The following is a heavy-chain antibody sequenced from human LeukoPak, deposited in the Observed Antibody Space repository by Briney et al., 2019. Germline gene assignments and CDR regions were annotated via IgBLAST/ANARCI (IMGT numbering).Heavy chain of an antibody. CDR2: VYYFGNA. CDR1: NGSITTTRYY. V-gene: IGHV4-39*01. D-gene: IGHD3-10*01. J-gene: IGHJ4*02. CDR3: ATHKKGSYFES. Sequence: SETLSLTCSVSNGSITTTRYYWAWIRQSPGKRLEWIGSVYYFGNAYYRPSLLSRATISIDTSKKRISLNLTSVTARDTAIYYCATHKKGSYFESWGQGTLVTVSS.